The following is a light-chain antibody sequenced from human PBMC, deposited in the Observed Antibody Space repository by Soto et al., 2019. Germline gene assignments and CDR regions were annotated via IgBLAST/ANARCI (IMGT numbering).Light chain of an antibody. CDR3: QQYGSLSWT. CDR2: GAS. J-gene: IGKJ1*01. CDR1: QSVTSNY. Sequence: EIVLTQSPGTLSLSLGERATLSCRASQSVTSNYLAWYQQKPGQAPRLLIYGASSRATGIPDRFSGSGSGKYFTLTISRLEPEDSAVYYCQQYGSLSWTFGQGTKVEIK. V-gene: IGKV3-20*01.